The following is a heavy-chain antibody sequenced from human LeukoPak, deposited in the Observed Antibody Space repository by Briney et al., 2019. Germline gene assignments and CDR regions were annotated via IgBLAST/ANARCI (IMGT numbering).Heavy chain of an antibody. CDR2: ISYDGSNK. V-gene: IGHV3-30-3*01. D-gene: IGHD2-15*01. CDR3: ARDRSETANDAFDI. CDR1: GFTFSSYA. J-gene: IGHJ3*02. Sequence: GGSPRLSCAASGFTFSSYAMHWVRQAPGKGLEWVAVISYDGSNKYYADSVKGRFTISRDNSKNTLYLQMNSLRAEDTAVYYCARDRSETANDAFDIWGQGTMVTVSS.